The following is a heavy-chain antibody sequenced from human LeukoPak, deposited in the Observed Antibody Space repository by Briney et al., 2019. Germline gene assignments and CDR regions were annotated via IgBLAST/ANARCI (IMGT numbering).Heavy chain of an antibody. J-gene: IGHJ4*02. Sequence: ASVKVSCKASGYTFTSYGISWVRQAPGQGLEWMGGIIPIFGTANYAQKFQGRVTITADESTSTAYMELSSLRSEDTAVYYCARVDYGGNADYWGQGTLVTVSS. CDR1: GYTFTSYG. V-gene: IGHV1-69*13. CDR3: ARVDYGGNADY. CDR2: IIPIFGTA. D-gene: IGHD4-23*01.